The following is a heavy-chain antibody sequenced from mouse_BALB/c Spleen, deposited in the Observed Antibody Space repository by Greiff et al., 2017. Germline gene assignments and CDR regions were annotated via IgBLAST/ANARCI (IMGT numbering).Heavy chain of an antibody. CDR3: ASGDYSGYKLLDY. J-gene: IGHJ2*01. CDR1: GFSLTSYG. V-gene: IGHV2-9*02. D-gene: IGHD1-2*01. CDR2: IWAGGST. Sequence: QVQLKESGPGLVAPSQSLSITCTVSGFSLTSYGVHWVRQPPGKGLEWLGVIWAGGSTNYNSALMSRLSISKDNSKSQIFLKMNSLQTDDTAMYYCASGDYSGYKLLDYWGQGTTLTVSS.